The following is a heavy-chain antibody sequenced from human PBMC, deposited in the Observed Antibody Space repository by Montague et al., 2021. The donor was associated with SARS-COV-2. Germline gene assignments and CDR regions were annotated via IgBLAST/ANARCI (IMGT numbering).Heavy chain of an antibody. CDR1: GGSISSSSYY. V-gene: IGHV4-39*01. Sequence: SETLSLTCTVSGGSISSSSYYWGWIRQPPGKGLEWIGRIYYSGSTYYNPSLKSRVTISVDTSKNQFSLKLSSVTAADTAVYYCARKASRGTTIFGVVTASYYFDYWGQGTLVTVSS. J-gene: IGHJ4*02. D-gene: IGHD3-3*01. CDR3: ARKASRGTTIFGVVTASYYFDY. CDR2: IYYSGST.